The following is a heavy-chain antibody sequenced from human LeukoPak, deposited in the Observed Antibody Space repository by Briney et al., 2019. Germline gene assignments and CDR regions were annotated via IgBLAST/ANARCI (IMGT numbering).Heavy chain of an antibody. CDR2: ISSSSSYI. V-gene: IGHV3-21*01. D-gene: IGHD5-24*01. Sequence: GSLRLSCAASGFTFSSYSMNWVRQAPGKGLEWVSSISSSSSYIYYADSVKGRFTISRDNAKNSLYLQMNSLRAEDTAVYYCARSGIEMATISGYFDYWGQGTLVTVSS. CDR3: ARSGIEMATISGYFDY. CDR1: GFTFSSYS. J-gene: IGHJ4*02.